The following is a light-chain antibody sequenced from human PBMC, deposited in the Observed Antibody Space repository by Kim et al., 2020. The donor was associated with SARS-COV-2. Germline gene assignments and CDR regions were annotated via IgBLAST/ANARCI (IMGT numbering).Light chain of an antibody. CDR2: DVN. V-gene: IGLV2-11*01. Sequence: GQSVTISCTGTSSDVGGYNYVSWYQQHPGKAPKLMIYDVNKWPSGVPDRFSGSKSGNTASLTISGLQAEDEADYYCCSFTGSFTYVFGTGTKVTV. CDR1: SSDVGGYNY. J-gene: IGLJ1*01. CDR3: CSFTGSFTYV.